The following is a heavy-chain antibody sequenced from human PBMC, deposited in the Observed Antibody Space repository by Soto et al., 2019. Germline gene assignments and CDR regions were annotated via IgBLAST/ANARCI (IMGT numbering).Heavy chain of an antibody. Sequence: GASVKVSCKASGGTFSSYAISWVRQAPGQGLEWMGGIIPIFGTANYAQKFQGRVTITADESTSTAYMELSSLRSEDTAVYYCARDSAGYCSGGSCYWDVWGQGTTVTVSS. J-gene: IGHJ6*02. V-gene: IGHV1-69*13. CDR3: ARDSAGYCSGGSCYWDV. CDR1: GGTFSSYA. CDR2: IIPIFGTA. D-gene: IGHD2-15*01.